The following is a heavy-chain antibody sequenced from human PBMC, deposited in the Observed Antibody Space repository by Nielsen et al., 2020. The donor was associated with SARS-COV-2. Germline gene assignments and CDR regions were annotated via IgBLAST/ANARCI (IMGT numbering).Heavy chain of an antibody. Sequence: SLKISCAASGFTFDDYAMHWVRQAPGKGLEWVSGISWNSGSIGYADSVKGRFTISRDNAKNSLYLQMNSLRAEDTALYYCAKVPSSSGYVNDAFDIWGQGTMVTDSS. CDR1: GFTFDDYA. J-gene: IGHJ3*02. V-gene: IGHV3-9*01. CDR2: ISWNSGSI. D-gene: IGHD3-22*01. CDR3: AKVPSSSGYVNDAFDI.